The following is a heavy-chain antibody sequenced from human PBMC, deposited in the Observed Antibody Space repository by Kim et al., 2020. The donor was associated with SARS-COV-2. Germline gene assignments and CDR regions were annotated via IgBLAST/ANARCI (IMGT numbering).Heavy chain of an antibody. CDR2: GSEK. Sequence: GSEKHYVDSVKGRFTIFRDNTKNSLYLQMNSLRAEDTAVYYCTRGDFPYWGQGTLVTVSS. CDR3: TRGDFPY. V-gene: IGHV3-7*01. J-gene: IGHJ4*02.